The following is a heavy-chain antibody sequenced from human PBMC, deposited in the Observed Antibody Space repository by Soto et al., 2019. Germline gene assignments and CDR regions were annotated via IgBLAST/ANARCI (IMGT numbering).Heavy chain of an antibody. CDR1: GFTFTTYG. Sequence: GGSLRLSCAASGFTFTTYGMNWVRQAPGKGLELVSYISSSSDTIYYADSVKGRFTISRDNAKNSLYLQMNSLRAEDTAVYYCARAYLTRTSDCWGQGTLVTLSS. V-gene: IGHV3-48*01. CDR2: ISSSSDTI. CDR3: ARAYLTRTSDC. D-gene: IGHD2-2*01. J-gene: IGHJ4*02.